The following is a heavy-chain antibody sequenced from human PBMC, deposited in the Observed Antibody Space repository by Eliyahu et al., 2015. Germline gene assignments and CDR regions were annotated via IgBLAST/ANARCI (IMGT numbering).Heavy chain of an antibody. Sequence: EVQLLESGGGLVQPGESLRLSCAASGFTFSTYAMSWVRQAPGKGLEWVSIISDSGGTTYYAGSVKGRFTISRDNSKNTLYLQMNSLRAEDTAVYYCAKDRTGVITFGGDMVYWGQGTLVTVSS. V-gene: IGHV3-23*01. J-gene: IGHJ4*02. CDR2: ISDSGGTT. CDR1: GFTFSTYA. D-gene: IGHD3-16*01. CDR3: AKDRTGVITFGGDMVY.